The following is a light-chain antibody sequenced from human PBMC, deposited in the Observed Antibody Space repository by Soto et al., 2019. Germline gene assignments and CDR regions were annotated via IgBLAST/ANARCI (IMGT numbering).Light chain of an antibody. V-gene: IGKV3-11*01. CDR3: QQRSNWPPWT. CDR1: QSVSSY. Sequence: EIVLTQSPATLSLSPGERATLSCRASQSVSSYLAWYQQKPGQAPRLLIYDASIRATGIPARFSGRGSGPDFTLNISSLEPKDSAIYYCQQRSNWPPWTFGQGTKVEIK. CDR2: DAS. J-gene: IGKJ1*01.